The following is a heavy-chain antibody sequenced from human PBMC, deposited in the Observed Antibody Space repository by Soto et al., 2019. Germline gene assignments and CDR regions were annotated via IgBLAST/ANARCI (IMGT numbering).Heavy chain of an antibody. CDR1: GCSIRSGDYY. CDR2: IYYSGST. V-gene: IGHV4-30-4*01. CDR3: ARDRIIAAAGTTRRRQPPYYYYYGMDV. D-gene: IGHD6-13*01. Sequence: PSETLSLTFTVSGCSIRSGDYYWSWLRQPPGKGLEWIGYIYYSGSTYYNPSLKSRVTISVDTSKNQFSLKLSSVTAADTAVYYCARDRIIAAAGTTRRRQPPYYYYYGMDVWGQGTTVTVSS. J-gene: IGHJ6*02.